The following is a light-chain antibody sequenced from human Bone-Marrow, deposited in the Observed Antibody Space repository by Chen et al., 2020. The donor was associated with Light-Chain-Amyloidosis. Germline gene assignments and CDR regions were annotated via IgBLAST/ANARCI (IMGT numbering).Light chain of an antibody. J-gene: IGKJ4*01. V-gene: IGKV4-1*01. CDR2: WAS. CDR1: QSVLYSSNNKNY. Sequence: DIVMTQSPDSLAVSLGERATINCKSSQSVLYSSNNKNYLAWYQQKPGQPPKLLIYWASTRESGVPDRFSGSGSGTDFTLTISSLQAEDVAVYYCQQDYSNPPLTFGGGTKVEIK. CDR3: QQDYSNPPLT.